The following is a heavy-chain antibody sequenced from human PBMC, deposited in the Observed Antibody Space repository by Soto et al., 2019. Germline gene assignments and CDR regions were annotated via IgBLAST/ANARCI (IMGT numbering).Heavy chain of an antibody. Sequence: QITLNESGPTVVKRAETPTQTCTFSGFSLTTSGVGVGWIRQSPGKAPEWLALIYWDDDKRYSASLKSRLTITKDTSKNQMVLTMASVDPADTATYYCAHRILRTVFGLVTTTAIYFDFWGQGTPVVVSS. V-gene: IGHV2-5*02. CDR2: IYWDDDK. CDR3: AHRILRTVFGLVTTTAIYFDF. J-gene: IGHJ4*02. CDR1: GFSLTTSGVG. D-gene: IGHD3-3*01.